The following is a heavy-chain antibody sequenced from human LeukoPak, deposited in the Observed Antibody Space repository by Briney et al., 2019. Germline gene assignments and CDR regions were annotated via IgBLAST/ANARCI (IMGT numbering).Heavy chain of an antibody. J-gene: IGHJ4*02. CDR1: GGSISSYY. CDR3: ARGYGSGSYNNFNQ. Sequence: SETLSLTCTVPGGSISSYYWSWIRQPPGKGLEWIGYIHYTGNTDYNPSLTSRVTMSVDTSKNQFTLMLNSVTAADTAVYYCARGYGSGSYNNFNQWGQGLLVAVSS. CDR2: IHYTGNT. V-gene: IGHV4-59*01. D-gene: IGHD3-10*01.